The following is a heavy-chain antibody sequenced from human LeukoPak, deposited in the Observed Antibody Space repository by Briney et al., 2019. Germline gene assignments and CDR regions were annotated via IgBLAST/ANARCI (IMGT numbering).Heavy chain of an antibody. J-gene: IGHJ3*01. Sequence: GGSLRLSCAASGFTFDDYAMHWVRQAPGKGLEWVSGISWNSGSIGYADSVKSRFTISRDNAKNSLYLQMNSLRAEDTAVYYCAREGWEGTVVTDAFDVWGQGTMVTVSS. CDR2: ISWNSGSI. CDR1: GFTFDDYA. D-gene: IGHD4-23*01. V-gene: IGHV3-9*01. CDR3: AREGWEGTVVTDAFDV.